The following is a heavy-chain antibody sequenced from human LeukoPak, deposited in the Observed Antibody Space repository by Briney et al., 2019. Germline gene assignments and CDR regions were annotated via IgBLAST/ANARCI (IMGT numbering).Heavy chain of an antibody. Sequence: GGSLRLSCTVSGFTVSSNSMSWVRQAPGKGLEWVANIKQDGSEKYYVDSVKGRFTISRDNAKNSLYLQMNSLRAEDTAVYYCARDSINRDGYTSDAFDIWGQGTMVTVSS. D-gene: IGHD5-24*01. CDR1: GFTVSSNS. CDR2: IKQDGSEK. V-gene: IGHV3-7*01. CDR3: ARDSINRDGYTSDAFDI. J-gene: IGHJ3*02.